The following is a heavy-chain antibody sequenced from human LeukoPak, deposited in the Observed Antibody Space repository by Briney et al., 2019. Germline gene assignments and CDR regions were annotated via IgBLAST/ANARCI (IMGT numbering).Heavy chain of an antibody. CDR3: ARDRGYGGYSYVDY. CDR2: IYHSGST. Sequence: PSETLSLTCTVSGYSISSGYYWGWIRQPPGKGLEWIGSIYHSGSTYYNPSLKSRVTISVDTSKNQFSLKLSSVTAADTAVYYCARDRGYGGYSYVDYWGQGTLVTVSS. D-gene: IGHD4-23*01. V-gene: IGHV4-38-2*02. CDR1: GYSISSGYY. J-gene: IGHJ4*02.